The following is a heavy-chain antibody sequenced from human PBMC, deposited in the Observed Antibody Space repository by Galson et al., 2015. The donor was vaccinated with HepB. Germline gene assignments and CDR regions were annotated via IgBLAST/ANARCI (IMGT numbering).Heavy chain of an antibody. D-gene: IGHD6-19*01. V-gene: IGHV1-8*01. J-gene: IGHJ4*02. CDR1: GYTFTSYD. CDR3: ARGTYSSGWYAGDY. Sequence: SVKVSCKASGYTFTSYDINWVRQATGQGLEWMGWMNPNSGNTGYAQKFQGRVTMTRNTSISTAYMELSSLRSEDTAVYYCARGTYSSGWYAGDYWGQGTLVTVSS. CDR2: MNPNSGNT.